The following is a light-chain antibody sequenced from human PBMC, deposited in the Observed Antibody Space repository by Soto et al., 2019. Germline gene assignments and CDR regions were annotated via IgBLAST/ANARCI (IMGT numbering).Light chain of an antibody. CDR1: TSNIGSKT. CDR2: NNN. CDR3: AAWDDSLNGPYV. V-gene: IGLV1-44*01. Sequence: QSVLTQPPSASGTPGQRVTISCSGSTSNIGSKTVSWYQQLPGSAPKVLIYNNNQRPSGVPDRFSGSKSGTSASLAISGLQSEDEADYYCAAWDDSLNGPYVFGTGTKLTVL. J-gene: IGLJ1*01.